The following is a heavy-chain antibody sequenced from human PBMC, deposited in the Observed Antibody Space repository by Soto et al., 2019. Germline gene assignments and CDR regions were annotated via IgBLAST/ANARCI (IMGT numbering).Heavy chain of an antibody. CDR1: GGSISSGGYY. Sequence: QVQLQESGPGLVKPSQTLSLTCTVSGGSISSGGYYWSWSRQHPGKGLEWIGYIHYSGSTYYNPSLKSRVTISVDTSKNQFSLKLSSVTAADTAVYYCAREESYSRLGYWGQGTLVTVSS. CDR3: AREESYSRLGY. D-gene: IGHD6-13*01. J-gene: IGHJ4*02. V-gene: IGHV4-31*03. CDR2: IHYSGST.